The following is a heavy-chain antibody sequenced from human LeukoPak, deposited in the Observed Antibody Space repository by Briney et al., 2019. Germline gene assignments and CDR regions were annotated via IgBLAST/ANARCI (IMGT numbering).Heavy chain of an antibody. CDR1: GVSISSFY. CDR2: IYHGGRT. CDR3: VRAGGGYSFDS. V-gene: IGHV4-59*01. D-gene: IGHD5-18*01. J-gene: IGHJ4*02. Sequence: SETLSLTCTVSGVSISSFYWSWVRQPPGEGLEWIGYIYHGGRTDYSPSLKSRVTISVDTSKNQLSLGLSSVATADTAVYYCVRAGGGYSFDSWGRGTLVTVSS.